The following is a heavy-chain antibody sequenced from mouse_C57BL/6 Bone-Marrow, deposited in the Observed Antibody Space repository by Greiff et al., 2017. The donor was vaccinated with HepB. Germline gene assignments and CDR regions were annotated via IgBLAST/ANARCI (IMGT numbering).Heavy chain of an antibody. V-gene: IGHV7-3*01. D-gene: IGHD6-5*01. Sequence: EVKVVESGGGLVQPGGSLSLSCAASGFTFTDYYMSWVRQPPGKALEWLGFIRNKANGYTTEYSASVKGRFTISRDNSQSILYLQMNALRAEDSATYYCARSLSRGYFDVWGTGTTVTVSS. CDR3: ARSLSRGYFDV. CDR1: GFTFTDYY. J-gene: IGHJ1*03. CDR2: IRNKANGYTT.